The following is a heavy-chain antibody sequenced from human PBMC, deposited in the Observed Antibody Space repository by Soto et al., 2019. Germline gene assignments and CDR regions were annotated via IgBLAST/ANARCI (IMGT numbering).Heavy chain of an antibody. CDR1: GYTFTDYW. Sequence: GESLKISCKGSGYTFTDYWIGWVRQLPGKGLEWMGIIYPGDSDTRYSPSFQGHVTITVDKSTSTAYLQWNTLKVSSVTAADTAVYYCARMVQLYSEEYYFGMDVWGQGTTVTVSS. CDR2: IYPGDSDT. V-gene: IGHV5-51*01. D-gene: IGHD3-10*01. J-gene: IGHJ6*02. CDR3: ARMVQLYSEEYYFGMDV.